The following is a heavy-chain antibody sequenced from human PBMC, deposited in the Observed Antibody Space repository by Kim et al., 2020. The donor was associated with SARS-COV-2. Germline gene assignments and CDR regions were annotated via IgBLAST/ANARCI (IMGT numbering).Heavy chain of an antibody. J-gene: IGHJ6*02. V-gene: IGHV1-8*01. CDR1: GYTFTSYD. CDR3: ARMDWGSGYYYYGMDV. Sequence: ASVKVSCKASGYTFTSYDINWVRQATGQGLEWMGWMNPNSGNTGYAQKFQGIVTMTRNTSISTAYMELSSLRSEDTAVYYCARMDWGSGYYYYGMDVWGQGTTVTVSS. D-gene: IGHD7-27*01. CDR2: MNPNSGNT.